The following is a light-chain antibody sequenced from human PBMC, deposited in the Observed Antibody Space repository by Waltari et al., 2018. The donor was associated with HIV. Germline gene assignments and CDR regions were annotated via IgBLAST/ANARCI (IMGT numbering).Light chain of an antibody. V-gene: IGLV3-1*01. CDR2: QDE. CDR1: KLGNKF. Sequence: SYEVTQPPSVSVSPGQTASVPCAGDKLGNKFVSWYQQKPGQSPVLVIYQDEKRPSGISERLSGSNSGDTATLTIRETQAMDEADYYCQAWDSGTAIFGGGTKVTVL. CDR3: QAWDSGTAI. J-gene: IGLJ2*01.